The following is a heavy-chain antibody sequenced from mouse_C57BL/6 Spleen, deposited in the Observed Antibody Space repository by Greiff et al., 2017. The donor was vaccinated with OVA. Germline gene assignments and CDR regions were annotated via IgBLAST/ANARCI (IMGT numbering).Heavy chain of an antibody. J-gene: IGHJ1*03. CDR3: ARSLITTVVYWYFDV. V-gene: IGHV1-22*01. CDR2: INPNNGGT. Sequence: EVQLQQSGPELVKPGASVKMSCKASGYTFTDYNMHWVKQSHGKSLEWIGYINPNNGGTSYNQKFKGKATLTVNKSSSTAYMELRSLTSEDSAVYYCARSLITTVVYWYFDVWGTGTTVTVSS. CDR1: GYTFTDYN. D-gene: IGHD1-1*01.